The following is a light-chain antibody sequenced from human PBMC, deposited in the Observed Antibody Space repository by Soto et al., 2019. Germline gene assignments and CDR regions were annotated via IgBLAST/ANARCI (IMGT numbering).Light chain of an antibody. CDR1: SSNIGRDN. CDR3: ATWDGSLNGWV. Sequence: QAVVTQPPSASGTPGQRVTISCSGSSSNIGRDNVNWYQQLPGTAPKPLIYSTNQRPSGVPDRFSGSKSGTSASLAISGLQSEDEADYYCATWDGSLNGWVFGGGTKVTVL. V-gene: IGLV1-44*01. J-gene: IGLJ3*02. CDR2: STN.